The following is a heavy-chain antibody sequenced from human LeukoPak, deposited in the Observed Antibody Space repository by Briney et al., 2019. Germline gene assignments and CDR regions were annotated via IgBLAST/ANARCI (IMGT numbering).Heavy chain of an antibody. CDR2: INGDGSSR. CDR1: GFNFSSYW. CDR3: ASASSHRIAAGGDF. D-gene: IGHD6-13*01. J-gene: IGHJ4*02. Sequence: GGFLRLFCAASGFNFSSYWVHWVRQAPGKGRVWVSRINGDGSSRNYADSVKGRFTISRDNAKNTVYLQMTSLRAEDTAVYYCASASSHRIAAGGDFWGQGTLVTVSS. V-gene: IGHV3-74*01.